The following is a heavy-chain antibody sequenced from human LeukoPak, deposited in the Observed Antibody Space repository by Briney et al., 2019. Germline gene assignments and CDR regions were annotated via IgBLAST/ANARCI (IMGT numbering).Heavy chain of an antibody. J-gene: IGHJ4*02. CDR2: IYYSGST. V-gene: IGHV4-39*07. CDR1: GGSISSGGYY. D-gene: IGHD5-24*01. Sequence: SETLSLTCTVSGGSISSGGYYWGWIRQPPGKGLEWIGSIYYSGSTYYNPSLKSRVTISVDTSKNQFSLKLSSVTAADTAVYYCATAHVEMATINLFDYWGQGTLVTVSS. CDR3: ATAHVEMATINLFDY.